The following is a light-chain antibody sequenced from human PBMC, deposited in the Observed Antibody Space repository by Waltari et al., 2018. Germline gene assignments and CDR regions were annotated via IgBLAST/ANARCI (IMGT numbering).Light chain of an antibody. CDR1: SHNVGCYDL. CDR3: CSYAASAPTLV. Sequence: QSALTQPAPASGSPGPSLTISCLGTSHNVGCYDLVSWYQFRPGEVPNLLFYELIKRSSGVSDRFSGSKSDNAASLTISRRQAEAEAAYYCCSYAASAPTLVFGGGTNLTVL. V-gene: IGLV2-23*02. CDR2: ELI. J-gene: IGLJ3*02.